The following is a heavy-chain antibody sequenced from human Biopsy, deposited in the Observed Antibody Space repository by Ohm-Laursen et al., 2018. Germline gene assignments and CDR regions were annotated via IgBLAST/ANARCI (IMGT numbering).Heavy chain of an antibody. CDR1: GFTFSSSA. Sequence: GASVKASCNASGFTFSSSAVQWVRQARGQRLEWIGWIVLGSGHTNYAQKFQERVTITRDMSTSTAYMELTSLRSEDTAVYYCAATSTLYYYYYAMDVWDQGTTITVSS. CDR3: AATSTLYYYYYAMDV. CDR2: IVLGSGHT. V-gene: IGHV1-58*01. J-gene: IGHJ6*02.